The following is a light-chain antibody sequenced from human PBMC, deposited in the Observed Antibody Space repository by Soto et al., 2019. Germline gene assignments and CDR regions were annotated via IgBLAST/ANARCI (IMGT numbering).Light chain of an antibody. J-gene: IGLJ3*02. V-gene: IGLV1-51*01. Sequence: QSVLTQPPSVSAAPRQKVSISCSGSSSNIGNNYVSWYQQFPGTAPKLLIYDNNKRPSGIPDRFSGSKSGTSATLGITGLQTGDEADYYCGTWDSSLGVGVFGGGTKVTVL. CDR1: SSNIGNNY. CDR3: GTWDSSLGVGV. CDR2: DNN.